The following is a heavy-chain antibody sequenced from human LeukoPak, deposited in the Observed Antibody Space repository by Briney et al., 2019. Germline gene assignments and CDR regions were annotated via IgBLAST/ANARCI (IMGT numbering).Heavy chain of an antibody. CDR2: IRSKANSYAT. J-gene: IGHJ4*02. D-gene: IGHD3-10*01. V-gene: IGHV3-73*01. CDR1: GFTFSGSA. Sequence: GGSLRLSCAASGFTFSGSAMHWVRQASGKGLEWVGRIRSKANSYATAYAASVKGRFTISRDDSENTAYLQMNSLKTEDTAVYYCTRHEDYCGSGSYYEIDYWGQGTLVTVSS. CDR3: TRHEDYCGSGSYYEIDY.